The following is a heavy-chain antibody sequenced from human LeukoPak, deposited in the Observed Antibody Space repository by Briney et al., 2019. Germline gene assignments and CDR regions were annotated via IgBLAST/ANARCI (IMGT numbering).Heavy chain of an antibody. J-gene: IGHJ4*02. Sequence: GGSLRLSCAASGFTVSTNYMSRVRQPPGKGLEWVSSIFPSGGEIHYADSVRGRFTISRDNSKSTLSLQMNSLRAEDTAIYYCATYRQVLLPFESWGQGTLVTVSS. D-gene: IGHD2-8*02. CDR1: GFTVSTNY. V-gene: IGHV3-53*01. CDR3: ATYRQVLLPFES. CDR2: IFPSGGEI.